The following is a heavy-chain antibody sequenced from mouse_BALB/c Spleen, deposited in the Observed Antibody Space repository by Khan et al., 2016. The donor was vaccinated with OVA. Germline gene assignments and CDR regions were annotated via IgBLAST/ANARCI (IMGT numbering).Heavy chain of an antibody. Sequence: EVELVESGGDLVKPGGSLKLSCAASGFTFSTYGMSWVRQIPDKRLEWVSAISTSGSYTYYPDSVKGRFTISRDNAKNTLYLQMSSLKSEDTAMYYCTRLAYYYNSEGFAYWGQGTLVTVSA. V-gene: IGHV5-6*01. D-gene: IGHD1-1*01. CDR2: ISTSGSYT. J-gene: IGHJ3*01. CDR3: TRLAYYYNSEGFAY. CDR1: GFTFSTYG.